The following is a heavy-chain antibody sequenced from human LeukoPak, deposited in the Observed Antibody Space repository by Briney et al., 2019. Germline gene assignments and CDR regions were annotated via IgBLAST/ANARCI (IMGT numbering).Heavy chain of an antibody. D-gene: IGHD6-19*01. CDR2: ISYDGSNK. Sequence: GGSLRLSCAASGFTFSSYGMHWVRQAPGKGLEWVAVISYDGSNKYYADSVKGRFTISRDNSKNTLYLQMNSLRAEDTAVYYCARVRGSGWYEDYFDYWGQGTLVTVSS. J-gene: IGHJ4*02. CDR1: GFTFSSYG. CDR3: ARVRGSGWYEDYFDY. V-gene: IGHV3-30*03.